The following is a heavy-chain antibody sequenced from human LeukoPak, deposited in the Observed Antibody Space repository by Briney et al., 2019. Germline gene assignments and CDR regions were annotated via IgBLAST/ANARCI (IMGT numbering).Heavy chain of an antibody. CDR2: IKEDESEK. J-gene: IGHJ4*02. D-gene: IGHD1-26*01. CDR3: ARYSYSGSYFFDY. CDR1: GFTFSSYW. Sequence: GGSLRLSCAVSGFTFSSYWMSWVRQAPGNGPEWVANIKEDESEKNYVDSVKGRFTISRDNSKNTLYLQMNSLRAEDTAVYYCARYSYSGSYFFDYWGQGTLVTVSS. V-gene: IGHV3-7*01.